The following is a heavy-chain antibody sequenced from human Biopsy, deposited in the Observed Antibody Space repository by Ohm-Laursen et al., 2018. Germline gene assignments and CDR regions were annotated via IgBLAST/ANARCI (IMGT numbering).Heavy chain of an antibody. D-gene: IGHD2/OR15-2a*01. V-gene: IGHV4-59*01. J-gene: IGHJ6*02. CDR3: ARAANSTGWPYYYFYGMDV. CDR1: GGSISSDY. Sequence: GTLSLTCTVSGGSISSDYWSWIRQTPGKGLEWIGYIYYSGSTNYNPSLKSRVTISVDTSKNQFSLRLNSVTATDTAVYYCARAANSTGWPYYYFYGMDVWGQGTTVTVSS. CDR2: IYYSGST.